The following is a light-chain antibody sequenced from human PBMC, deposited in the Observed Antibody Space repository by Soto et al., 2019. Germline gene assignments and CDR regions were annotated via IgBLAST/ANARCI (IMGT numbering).Light chain of an antibody. Sequence: PGERATLSCRASQSVSSYLAWYQQKPGQAPRLLIYDASNRATGIPARFSGSGSGTDFTLTISSLEPEDFAVYYCQQRNNWPPITFGQGTRLEIK. CDR3: QQRNNWPPIT. J-gene: IGKJ5*01. V-gene: IGKV3-11*01. CDR1: QSVSSY. CDR2: DAS.